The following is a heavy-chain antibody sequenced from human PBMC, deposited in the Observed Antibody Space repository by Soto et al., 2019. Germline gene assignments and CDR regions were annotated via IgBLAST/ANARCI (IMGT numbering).Heavy chain of an antibody. Sequence: ASVKVSCKASGYTFTGYYMHWVRQAPGQGLEWMGWINPNSGGTNYAQKFQGWVTMTRDTSISTAYMELSRLRSDDTAVYYCARDYYGSGSWFDPWGQGTLVTVSS. CDR3: ARDYYGSGSWFDP. V-gene: IGHV1-2*04. D-gene: IGHD3-10*01. J-gene: IGHJ5*02. CDR1: GYTFTGYY. CDR2: INPNSGGT.